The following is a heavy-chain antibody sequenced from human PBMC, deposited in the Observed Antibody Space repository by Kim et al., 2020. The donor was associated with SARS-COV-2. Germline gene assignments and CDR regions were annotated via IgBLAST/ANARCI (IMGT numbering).Heavy chain of an antibody. D-gene: IGHD2-2*01. J-gene: IGHJ6*02. CDR2: INPSGGST. CDR1: GYTFTSYY. Sequence: ASVKVSCKASGYTFTSYYMHWVRQAPGQGLEWMGIINPSGGSTSYAQKFQGRVTMTRDTSTSTVYMELSSLRSEDTAVYYCARDIVVVPAAMDYYYGMDVWGQGTTVTVSS. CDR3: ARDIVVVPAAMDYYYGMDV. V-gene: IGHV1-46*01.